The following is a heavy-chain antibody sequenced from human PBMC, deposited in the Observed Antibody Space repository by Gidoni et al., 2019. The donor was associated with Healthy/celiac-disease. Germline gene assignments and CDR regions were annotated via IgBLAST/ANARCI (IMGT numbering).Heavy chain of an antibody. J-gene: IGHJ5*02. D-gene: IGHD6-13*01. CDR3: ASGSSSWSEGWFDP. CDR2: ISSSSSYI. Sequence: EVQLVESGGGLVKPGGSLRLSCAASGLTFGSYSMNWVRQAPGKGLEWVSSISSSSSYIYYADSVKGRFTISRDNAKNSLYLQMNSLRAEDTAVYYCASGSSSWSEGWFDPWGQGTLVTVSS. V-gene: IGHV3-21*01. CDR1: GLTFGSYS.